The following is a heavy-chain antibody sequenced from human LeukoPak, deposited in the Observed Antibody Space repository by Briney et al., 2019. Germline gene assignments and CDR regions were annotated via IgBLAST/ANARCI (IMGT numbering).Heavy chain of an antibody. Sequence: GGSLRLSCEVSGFTFSTYAMQWVRRAPGKGLEWVGVIVYDGSSKYYADSVKGRLTISRDNSRNTLYLQMNSLKTDDTAVYYCGRDVSAVAGTAWFDPWGQGTLVTVSS. J-gene: IGHJ5*02. CDR1: GFTFSTYA. V-gene: IGHV3-30*04. CDR2: IVYDGSSK. D-gene: IGHD6-19*01. CDR3: GRDVSAVAGTAWFDP.